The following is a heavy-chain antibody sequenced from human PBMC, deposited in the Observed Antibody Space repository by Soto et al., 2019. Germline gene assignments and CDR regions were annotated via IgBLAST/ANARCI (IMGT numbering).Heavy chain of an antibody. Sequence: SGPTLVKPTQPLTLTCTFSGFSLSTSGMCVSWIRQPPGKALEWLALIDWDDDKYYSTSLKTRLTISKDTSKNQVVLTMTNMDPVDTATYYCARMGRGYCSGGSCPSYYYYGMDVWGQGTTVTVSS. CDR1: GFSLSTSGMC. CDR3: ARMGRGYCSGGSCPSYYYYGMDV. CDR2: IDWDDDK. V-gene: IGHV2-70*01. J-gene: IGHJ6*02. D-gene: IGHD2-15*01.